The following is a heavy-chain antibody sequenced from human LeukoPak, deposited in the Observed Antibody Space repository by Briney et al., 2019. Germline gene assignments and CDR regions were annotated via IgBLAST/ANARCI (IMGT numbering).Heavy chain of an antibody. CDR1: GYTFTGYY. V-gene: IGHV1-2*02. CDR2: INPNSGGT. CDR3: ARAHCGGDCYSLYYFDY. Sequence: GASVKVSCKASGYTFTGYYMHWVRQAPGQGLEWMGWINPNSGGTNHAQKFQDRVTMTRDTSISTAYMELSRLRSDDTAVYYCARAHCGGDCYSLYYFDYWGQGTLVTVSS. J-gene: IGHJ4*02. D-gene: IGHD2-21*02.